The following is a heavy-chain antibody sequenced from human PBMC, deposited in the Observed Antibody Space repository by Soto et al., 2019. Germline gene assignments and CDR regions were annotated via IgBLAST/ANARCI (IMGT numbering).Heavy chain of an antibody. CDR1: GYAFPHYV. V-gene: IGHV1-18*01. Sequence: QVRPVQSGPEVKKPGASVKVSCKTSGYAFPHYVINWVRQAPGHGLEWMGFSTHTGNTNYAQNFQGRVVLTTDTSTSTAYMEVTSLRSDDTAVYYCARSGEHPLDYWGQGTPVTVSS. J-gene: IGHJ4*02. D-gene: IGHD1-26*01. CDR2: STHTGNT. CDR3: ARSGEHPLDY.